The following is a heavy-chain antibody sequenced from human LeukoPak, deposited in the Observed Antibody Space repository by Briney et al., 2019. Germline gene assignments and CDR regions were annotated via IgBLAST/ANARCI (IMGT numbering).Heavy chain of an antibody. J-gene: IGHJ3*02. V-gene: IGHV3-13*05. CDR2: VGTTGDP. CDR1: GFTFSSYD. CDR3: ARGSTFDI. Sequence: GGALRLSCAASGFTFSSYDMHWVRQTTGKGLDWVSVVGTTGDPYYADSVKGRFTISRANAKHSLFLQMNSLRAADTAVYYCARGSTFDIWGQGTVVTVSS.